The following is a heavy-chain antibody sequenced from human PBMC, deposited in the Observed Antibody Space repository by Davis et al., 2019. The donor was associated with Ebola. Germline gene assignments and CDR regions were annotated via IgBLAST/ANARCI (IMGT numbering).Heavy chain of an antibody. CDR2: ISAYNGNT. D-gene: IGHD2-15*01. V-gene: IGHV1-18*01. CDR3: ARGGYCSGGSCYFFDY. Sequence: ASVKVSCKASGYTFTSYGISWVRQAPGQGLEWMGWISAYNGNTNYAQKFQGWVTMTRDTSISTAYMELSRLRSDDTAVYYCARGGYCSGGSCYFFDYWGQGTLVTVSS. CDR1: GYTFTSYG. J-gene: IGHJ4*02.